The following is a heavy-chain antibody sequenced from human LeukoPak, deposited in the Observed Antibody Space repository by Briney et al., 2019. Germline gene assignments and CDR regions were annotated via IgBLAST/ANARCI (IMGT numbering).Heavy chain of an antibody. V-gene: IGHV4-34*01. J-gene: IGHJ3*02. CDR3: ARGFDLDAFDI. Sequence: SETLSLTCADYGGSFSGYYWSWIRQPPGKGLEWIGEINHSGSTNYNPSLKSRVAISLDTSKNQFSLKLSSLTAADTSVYYCARGFDLDAFDIWAQGTMVTVSS. D-gene: IGHD3/OR15-3a*01. CDR1: GGSFSGYY. CDR2: INHSGST.